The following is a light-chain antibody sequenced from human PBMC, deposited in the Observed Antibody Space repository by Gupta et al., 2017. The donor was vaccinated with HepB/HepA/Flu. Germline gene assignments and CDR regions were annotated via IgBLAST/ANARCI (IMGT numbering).Light chain of an antibody. J-gene: IGLJ1*01. Sequence: HSVLTQPPSASWTPGQRVPISCSGSSSHIGSHHVHWYQLLPERAPKLLIYSNDQRPAGVPDRFSGSKSGTSTALAISGLQSEEEADYYCGARDESLTGYYVFGTGTKVTVL. CDR3: GARDESLTGYYV. CDR1: SSHIGSHH. CDR2: SND. V-gene: IGLV1-44*01.